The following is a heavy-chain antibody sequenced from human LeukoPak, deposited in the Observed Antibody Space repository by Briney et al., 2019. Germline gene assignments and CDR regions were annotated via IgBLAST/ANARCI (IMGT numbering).Heavy chain of an antibody. CDR3: ARSAIDAFDI. CDR2: IYNSGST. Sequence: SETLTLTCTVSGGSFSSYYWSWIRQPPGKGLECIGYIYNSGSTNYNPSLKSRVSISVDTSKNQFSLKLSSVTAADTAVYYCARSAIDAFDIWGQGTMVTVSS. D-gene: IGHD6-25*01. V-gene: IGHV4-59*08. CDR1: GGSFSSYY. J-gene: IGHJ3*02.